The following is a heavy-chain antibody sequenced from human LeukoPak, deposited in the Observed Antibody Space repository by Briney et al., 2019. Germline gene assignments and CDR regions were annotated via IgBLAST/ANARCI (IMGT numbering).Heavy chain of an antibody. CDR2: ISSSSSTI. CDR3: ARAYYSDYPYYFDY. CDR1: GFTFSSYS. Sequence: PGGSLRLSCAASGFTFSSYSMNWVRQAPGKGLEWVSYISSSSSTIYYADSVKGRFTISRDNAKNSLYLQMNSLRAEDTAVYYCARAYYSDYPYYFDYWGQGTLVTVSS. D-gene: IGHD4-11*01. V-gene: IGHV3-48*04. J-gene: IGHJ4*02.